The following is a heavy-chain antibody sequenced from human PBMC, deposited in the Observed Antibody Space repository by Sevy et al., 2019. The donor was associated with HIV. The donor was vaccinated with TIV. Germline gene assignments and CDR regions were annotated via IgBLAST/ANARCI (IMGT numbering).Heavy chain of an antibody. CDR3: AKDSGNNPMIVVALRY. V-gene: IGHV3-30*02. CDR2: IRYDGSNK. CDR1: GFTFSSYG. J-gene: IGHJ4*02. Sequence: GGSLRLSCAASGFTFSSYGMHWVRQAPGKGLEWVAFIRYDGSNKYYADSVKGRFTISRDNSKKTVYLQMNSLRAENAATYYCAKDSGNNPMIVVALRYWGQGTLLNVSA. D-gene: IGHD3-22*01.